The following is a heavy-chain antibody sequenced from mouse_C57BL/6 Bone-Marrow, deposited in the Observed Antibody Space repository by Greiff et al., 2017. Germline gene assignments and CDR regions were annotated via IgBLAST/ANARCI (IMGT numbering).Heavy chain of an antibody. CDR1: GYTFTSYG. Sequence: QVQLQQSGAELARPGASVKLSCKASGYTFTSYGISWVKQRTGQGLEWIGEIYPRSGNTYYNEKFKGKATLTADKSSSTAYMELRSLTSEDSAGYFCARGQLRLRPFFAYWGQGTLVTVSA. CDR3: ARGQLRLRPFFAY. V-gene: IGHV1-81*01. D-gene: IGHD3-2*02. J-gene: IGHJ3*01. CDR2: IYPRSGNT.